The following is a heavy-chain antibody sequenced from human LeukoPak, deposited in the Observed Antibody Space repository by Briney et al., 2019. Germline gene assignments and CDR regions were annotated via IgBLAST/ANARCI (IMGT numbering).Heavy chain of an antibody. CDR1: GFTFSNYA. CDR3: AKPDWQWPFALDY. D-gene: IGHD6-19*01. CDR2: ISGSGGST. J-gene: IGHJ4*02. Sequence: QPGGSLRLSCAASGFTFSNYAMRWVRQAPGKGLEWVSAISGSGGSTYYADSVKGRFTISRDNSKNTLYLQMNSLRAEDTAVYYCAKPDWQWPFALDYWGQGTLVTVSS. V-gene: IGHV3-23*01.